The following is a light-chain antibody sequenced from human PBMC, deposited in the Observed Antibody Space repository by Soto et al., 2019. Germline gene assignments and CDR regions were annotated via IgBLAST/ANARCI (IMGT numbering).Light chain of an antibody. V-gene: IGKV1-5*03. J-gene: IGKJ2*01. CDR3: QQYNSYPYT. Sequence: DIQMTQSPSTLSASVGDRVTITCRASQSISSWLAWYQQKPGKAPKLLIYKASSLEFGVPSRFSGSGSRTEFTLTISSLQPDDFATYYCQQYNSYPYTFGQGTKLEIK. CDR2: KAS. CDR1: QSISSW.